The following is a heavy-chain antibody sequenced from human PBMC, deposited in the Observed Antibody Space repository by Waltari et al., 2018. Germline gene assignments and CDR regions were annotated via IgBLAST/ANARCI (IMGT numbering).Heavy chain of an antibody. V-gene: IGHV1-2*06. Sequence: VQLVQSGAEVKKPGATVKISCKASGYTFTDYYMHWVQQAPGQGLEWMGRINPNSGGTNYAQKFQGRVTMTRDTSISTAYMELSRLRSDDTAVYYCARGELGTTGNWGQGTLVTVSS. J-gene: IGHJ4*02. CDR2: INPNSGGT. CDR1: GYTFTDYY. D-gene: IGHD1-1*01. CDR3: ARGELGTTGN.